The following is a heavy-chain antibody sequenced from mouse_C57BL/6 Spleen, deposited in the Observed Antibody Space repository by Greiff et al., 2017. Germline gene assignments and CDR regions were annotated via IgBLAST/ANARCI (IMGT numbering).Heavy chain of an antibody. V-gene: IGHV1-7*01. CDR1: GYTFTSYW. Sequence: QVHVKQSGAELAKPGASVKLSCKASGYTFTSYWMHWVKQRPGQGLEWIGYINPSSGYTKYNQKFKDKATLAADKSSSTAYMQLSSLTYEDSAVYYCARDYGSRGFDVWGTGTTVTVSS. CDR3: ARDYGSRGFDV. J-gene: IGHJ1*03. D-gene: IGHD1-1*01. CDR2: INPSSGYT.